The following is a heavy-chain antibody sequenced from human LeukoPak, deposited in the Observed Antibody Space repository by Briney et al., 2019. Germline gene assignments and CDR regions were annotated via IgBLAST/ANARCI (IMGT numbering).Heavy chain of an antibody. CDR2: TYYKSKWYN. Sequence: SQTLSLTCAISGDSVSSNGATWNWIRQSPSRGLEWLGRTYYKSKWYNDYAVSVKGRITINPDTSKNQFSLELNSVTPEDTALYYCATGRDTAMSYWGQGTLVTVSS. D-gene: IGHD5-18*01. V-gene: IGHV6-1*01. CDR1: GDSVSSNGAT. CDR3: ATGRDTAMSY. J-gene: IGHJ4*02.